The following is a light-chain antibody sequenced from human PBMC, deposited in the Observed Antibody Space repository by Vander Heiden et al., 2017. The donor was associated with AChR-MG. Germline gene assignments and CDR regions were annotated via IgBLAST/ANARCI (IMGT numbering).Light chain of an antibody. CDR1: SSNIGNNY. J-gene: IGLJ3*02. CDR3: GTWDSSLSAGV. CDR2: DNN. Sequence: PGQKVTISCSGSSSNIGNNYVSWYQQLQGTAPKLLIYDNNKRPSGIPDRFSGSKSGTSATLGITGLQTGDEADYYCGTWDSSLSAGVFGGGTKLNV. V-gene: IGLV1-51*01.